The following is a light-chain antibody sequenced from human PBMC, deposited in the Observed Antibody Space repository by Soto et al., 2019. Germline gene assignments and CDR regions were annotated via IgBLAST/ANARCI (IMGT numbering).Light chain of an antibody. CDR3: QQYYSAPPT. CDR1: QSVLYSSNNQNY. V-gene: IGKV4-1*01. CDR2: WAS. Sequence: DIVMTQSPDSLAVSLGERATINCKSSQSVLYSSNNQNYLAWCQQKPGQPPKLLIYWASTRESGVPDRFSGSGSGTDFTLTISSLQAEDVAVYYCQQYYSAPPTFGQGTKLEIK. J-gene: IGKJ2*01.